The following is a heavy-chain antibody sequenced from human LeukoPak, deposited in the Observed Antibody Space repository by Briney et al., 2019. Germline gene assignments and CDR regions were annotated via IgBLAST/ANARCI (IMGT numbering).Heavy chain of an antibody. D-gene: IGHD3-3*01. J-gene: IGHJ6*03. V-gene: IGHV5-51*01. CDR1: GYSFTSYW. Sequence: GESLKISCKGSGYSFTSYWIGWVRQMPGKGLEWMGIIYPGDSDTRYSPSFQGQVTISADKSISTAYLQWSSLKASDTAMYYCARHHWGDPYYDFWSGYYPPHYYYYYMDVWGKGTTVTVSS. CDR3: ARHHWGDPYYDFWSGYYPPHYYYYYMDV. CDR2: IYPGDSDT.